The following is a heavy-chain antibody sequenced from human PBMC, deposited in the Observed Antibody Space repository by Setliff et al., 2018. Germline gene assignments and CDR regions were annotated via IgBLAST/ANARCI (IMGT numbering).Heavy chain of an antibody. CDR2: IDHGGGS. CDR3: ARTINFLGSGTWGYMDV. Sequence: SETLSLTCTVSGGTLTDYFWSWARQPPGKRLEWIGDIDHGGGSSYNPSLQSRVTLSLDTSENEFSLRLTSVTAADTAVYFCARTINFLGSGTWGYMDVWGKGTTVTVSS. V-gene: IGHV4-34*01. D-gene: IGHD3-10*01. CDR1: GGTLTDYF. J-gene: IGHJ6*03.